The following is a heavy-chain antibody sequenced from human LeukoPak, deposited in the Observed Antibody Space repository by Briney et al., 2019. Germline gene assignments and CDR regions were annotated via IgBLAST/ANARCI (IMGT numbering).Heavy chain of an antibody. CDR1: GGSSSGYY. CDR2: INHSGST. CDR3: ARGRGPAKGGMDV. V-gene: IGHV4-34*01. J-gene: IGHJ6*02. Sequence: SETLSLTCAVYGGSSSGYYWSWIRQPPGKGLEWIGEINHSGSTNYNPSLKSRVTISVDTSKNQFSLKLSSVTAADTAVYYCARGRGPAKGGMDVWGQGTTVTVSS.